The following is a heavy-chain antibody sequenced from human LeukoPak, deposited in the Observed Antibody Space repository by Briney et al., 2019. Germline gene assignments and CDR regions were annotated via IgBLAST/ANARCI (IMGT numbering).Heavy chain of an antibody. CDR2: ISSSSSYI. D-gene: IGHD2-2*01. V-gene: IGHV3-21*01. J-gene: IGHJ5*02. CDR3: AREGSTSDSSFDP. Sequence: GGSLRLSCAASGFTFSSYSMNWVRQAPGKGLEWVSSISSSSSYIYYADSVKGRFTISRDNAKNSPYLQMNSLRAEDTAVYYCAREGSTSDSSFDPWGQGTLATVSS. CDR1: GFTFSSYS.